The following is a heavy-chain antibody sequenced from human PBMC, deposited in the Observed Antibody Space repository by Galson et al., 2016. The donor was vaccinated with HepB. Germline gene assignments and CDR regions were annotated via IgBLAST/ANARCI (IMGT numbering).Heavy chain of an antibody. CDR1: GYTFTSYT. J-gene: IGHJ6*02. Sequence: SVKVSCKASGYTFTSYTVHWVYLAPGQRLEWMGWINAGNGDTKYSQKFQGRVAITRDKSTSTAYMELSSLRSEDTAVYYCASGYGGDSGSQYYYGMDVWGQGTTVTVSS. D-gene: IGHD2-21*02. CDR3: ASGYGGDSGSQYYYGMDV. V-gene: IGHV1-3*01. CDR2: INAGNGDT.